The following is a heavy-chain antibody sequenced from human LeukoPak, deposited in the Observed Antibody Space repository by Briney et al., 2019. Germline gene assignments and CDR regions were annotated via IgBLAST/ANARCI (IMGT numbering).Heavy chain of an antibody. D-gene: IGHD5-24*01. CDR3: ARDNSVRDEAWWFNP. V-gene: IGHV1-46*01. J-gene: IGHJ5*02. CDR1: GYTFTSNY. Sequence: ASVKLSCKAFGYTFTSNYMHWVRHAPGQGPERMGVISLSGGSTTYAQKFQGRVTLARDMSTSTDYLELSSLRSEDTAVYYCARDNSVRDEAWWFNPWGQGTLVTVSS. CDR2: ISLSGGST.